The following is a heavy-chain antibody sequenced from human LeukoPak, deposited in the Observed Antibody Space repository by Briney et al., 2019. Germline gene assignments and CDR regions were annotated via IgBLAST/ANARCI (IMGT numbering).Heavy chain of an antibody. D-gene: IGHD3-10*01. CDR3: ARVSFTHYYGSGTIGPHYVY. CDR1: GYTFTGYY. V-gene: IGHV1-2*02. J-gene: IGHJ4*02. Sequence: ASVKVSCKASGYTFTGYYMHWVRQAPGQGLEWMGWINPNSGGTNYAQKFQGRVTMTRDTSISTAYMELSRLRSDNTAVYYCARVSFTHYYGSGTIGPHYVYWGQGTLVTVSS. CDR2: INPNSGGT.